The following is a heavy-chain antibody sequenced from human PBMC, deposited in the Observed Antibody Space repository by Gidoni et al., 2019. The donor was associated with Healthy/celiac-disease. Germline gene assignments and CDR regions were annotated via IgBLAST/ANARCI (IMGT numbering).Heavy chain of an antibody. Sequence: QVQLVEPGGGVVQPGRSLRLSCAASGFTFSSYGMHWVRQAPGKGLEWVAVISYDGSNKYYADSVKGRFTISRDNSKNTLYLQMNSLRAEDTAVYYCAKVGAWGSLRLPYYFDYWGQGTLVTVSS. D-gene: IGHD3-16*01. CDR3: AKVGAWGSLRLPYYFDY. CDR1: GFTFSSYG. CDR2: ISYDGSNK. J-gene: IGHJ4*02. V-gene: IGHV3-30*18.